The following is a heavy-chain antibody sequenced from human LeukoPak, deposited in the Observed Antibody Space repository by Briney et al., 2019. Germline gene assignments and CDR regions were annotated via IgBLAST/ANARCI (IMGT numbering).Heavy chain of an antibody. CDR3: AKGRKSYYYGMDV. CDR1: GFTFSSYA. V-gene: IGHV3-23*01. Sequence: GGSLRLSCAASGFTFSSYAMSWVRQAPGKGLEWVSAISGSGGSTYYADSVKGRFTISRDNAKNTLYLQMNSLRAEDTAVYYCAKGRKSYYYGMDVWGQGTTVTVSS. CDR2: ISGSGGST. J-gene: IGHJ6*02.